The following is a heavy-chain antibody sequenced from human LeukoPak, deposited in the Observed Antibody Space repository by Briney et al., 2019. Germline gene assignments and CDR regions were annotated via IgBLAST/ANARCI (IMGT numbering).Heavy chain of an antibody. J-gene: IGHJ6*02. V-gene: IGHV4-34*01. D-gene: IGHD3-22*01. CDR3: ARDYYDSSGYYWGGADYYYYGMDV. CDR2: INHSGST. Sequence: SETLSLTCAVYGGSFSGYYWSWIRQPPGKGLEWIGEINHSGSTNYNPSLKSRVTISVDTSKNQFSLKLSSVTAADTAVYYCARDYYDSSGYYWGGADYYYYGMDVWGQGTTVTVSS. CDR1: GGSFSGYY.